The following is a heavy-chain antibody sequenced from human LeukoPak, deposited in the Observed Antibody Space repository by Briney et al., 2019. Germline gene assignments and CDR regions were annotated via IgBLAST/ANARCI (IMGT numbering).Heavy chain of an antibody. Sequence: PGGSLRLSCAASGFTFNNYAMTWVRQAPGKGLEWVSTISDSVSGGSTYYADSVKGRFTISRDNSKNTLYLQMNSLRAEDTAVYYCAKDRTGYSYGYFLSPWGRGTLVTVSS. V-gene: IGHV3-23*01. CDR1: GFTFNNYA. CDR2: ISDSVSGGST. CDR3: AKDRTGYSYGYFLSP. D-gene: IGHD5-18*01. J-gene: IGHJ5*02.